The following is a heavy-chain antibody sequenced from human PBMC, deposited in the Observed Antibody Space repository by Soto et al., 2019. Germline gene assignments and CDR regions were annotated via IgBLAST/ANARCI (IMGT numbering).Heavy chain of an antibody. CDR2: INYSGST. CDR1: GGSIGSGGYH. V-gene: IGHV4-31*03. CDR3: GRDSARGGGDY. J-gene: IGHJ4*02. Sequence: QVQLQESGPGLVKPSQTLSLTCTVSGGSIGSGGYHWTWIRQHPGKGLEWIGYINYSGSTYYNPSPKGRVAISVDPSKNQFPLKLGSVTAADTAVYYCGRDSARGGGDYWGQGILVTVSS. D-gene: IGHD3-10*01.